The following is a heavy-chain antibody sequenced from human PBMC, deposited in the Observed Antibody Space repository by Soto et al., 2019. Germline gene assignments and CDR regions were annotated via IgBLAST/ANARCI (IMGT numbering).Heavy chain of an antibody. CDR3: ARDRGYCSGSTCYDYYFDY. J-gene: IGHJ4*02. V-gene: IGHV3-11*01. CDR1: GFTFRAYY. Sequence: GGSLRLSCAASGFTFRAYYMSWLRQAPGKGLEWISDITNRGSTISYAESVKGRFTVSRDNTKNLLYLEMNSLRAEDTAVYYYARDRGYCSGSTCYDYYFDYWGQGTLVTVSS. D-gene: IGHD2-15*01. CDR2: ITNRGSTI.